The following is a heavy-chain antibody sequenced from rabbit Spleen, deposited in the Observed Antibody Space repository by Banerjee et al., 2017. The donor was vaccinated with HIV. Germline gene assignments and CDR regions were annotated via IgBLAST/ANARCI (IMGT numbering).Heavy chain of an antibody. D-gene: IGHD7-1*01. V-gene: IGHV1S40*01. CDR2: TAADRSTFT. J-gene: IGHJ4*01. CDR3: ARDTGIGWNFNL. CDR1: GFSFSSNDY. Sequence: QSLEESGGGLVQPEGSLTLTCTTSGFSFSSNDYMCWVRQAPGKGLEWIACTAADRSTFTYYASWAKGRFTCSKASSTTVTLQMTSLTAADTATYFCARDTGIGWNFNLWGPGTLVTVS.